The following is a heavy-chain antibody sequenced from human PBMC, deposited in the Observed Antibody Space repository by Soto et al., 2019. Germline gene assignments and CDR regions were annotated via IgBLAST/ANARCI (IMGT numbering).Heavy chain of an antibody. CDR2: IYYSGST. CDR3: ARQNGWFDP. J-gene: IGHJ5*02. Sequence: SETLSLTCTVSGGSISSYYWSWIRQPPGKGLEWIGSIYYSGSTNYNPSLKGRVTISVDTSKNQFSLKLGSVTAADTAVYYCARQNGWFDPWGQGTLVTVSS. V-gene: IGHV4-59*08. D-gene: IGHD2-8*01. CDR1: GGSISSYY.